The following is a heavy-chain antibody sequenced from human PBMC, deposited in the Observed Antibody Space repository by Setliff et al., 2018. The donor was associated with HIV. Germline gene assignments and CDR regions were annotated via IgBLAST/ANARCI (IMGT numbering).Heavy chain of an antibody. CDR3: ARGKTWLRFLDY. V-gene: IGHV1-18*01. Sequence: ASVKVSCKASGYTFNNYGISWVRQAPGQGLEWMGWINTHSGYTNYAQNVQGRVTVTMDTSTIKAYMELRSLKSDDTAVYYCARGKTWLRFLDYWGQGTLVTVSS. D-gene: IGHD5-12*01. CDR1: GYTFNNYG. J-gene: IGHJ4*02. CDR2: INTHSGYT.